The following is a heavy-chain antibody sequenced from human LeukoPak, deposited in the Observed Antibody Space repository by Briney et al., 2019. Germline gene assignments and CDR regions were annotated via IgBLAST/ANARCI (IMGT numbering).Heavy chain of an antibody. CDR3: ARQMTSTRLFDS. V-gene: IGHV3-30*04. Sequence: PGGSLGLSCVASGFMFSDHAFHWVRQSPDKGLEWVALIGSDGSKKYYADSVQGRFTVSRENSKNTLFLQMNTLRADDTAVYFCARQMTSTRLFDSWGQGTLVTVSS. CDR1: GFMFSDHA. D-gene: IGHD5/OR15-5a*01. J-gene: IGHJ4*02. CDR2: IGSDGSKK.